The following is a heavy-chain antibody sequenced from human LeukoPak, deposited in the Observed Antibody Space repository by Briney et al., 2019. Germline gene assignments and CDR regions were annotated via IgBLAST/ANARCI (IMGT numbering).Heavy chain of an antibody. J-gene: IGHJ3*02. Sequence: ASVTVSCTASGYTFTSYGISWVRQAPGQGLEWMGWISAYNGNTNYAQKLQGRVTMTTDTSTSTAYMELRSLRSDDTAVYYCARVARFFDAFDIWGQGTMVTVSS. CDR2: ISAYNGNT. V-gene: IGHV1-18*01. CDR1: GYTFTSYG. CDR3: ARVARFFDAFDI.